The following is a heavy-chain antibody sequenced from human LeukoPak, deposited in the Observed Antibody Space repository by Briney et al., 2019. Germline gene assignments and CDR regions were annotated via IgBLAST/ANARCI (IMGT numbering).Heavy chain of an antibody. CDR3: FTRRYDRIYDY. J-gene: IGHJ4*02. CDR1: GYTFTGYY. V-gene: IGHV1-2*06. Sequence: ASVKVSCKASGYTFTGYYMHWVRQAPGQGLEWMGRINPNRGGTNYAQKFQGRVTMTRDTSISTAYMELSRLRSDDTAVYYCFTRRYDRIYDYWGQGTLVTVSS. CDR2: INPNRGGT. D-gene: IGHD2/OR15-2a*01.